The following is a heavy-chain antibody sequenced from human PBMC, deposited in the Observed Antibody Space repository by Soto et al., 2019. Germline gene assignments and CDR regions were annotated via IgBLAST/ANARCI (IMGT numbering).Heavy chain of an antibody. J-gene: IGHJ4*02. D-gene: IGHD3-10*01. CDR1: GVTFTSYA. V-gene: IGHV3-23*01. Sequence: GVSLRLSFSASGVTFTSYAMTWVRQVPGEGLQWVSSISKSGDRTYYADSVKGRFTTSRDNSKNTLYLQMNSLRAEDTAIYYCAKGSFGFDYCGQGPLVTVSS. CDR2: ISKSGDRT. CDR3: AKGSFGFDY.